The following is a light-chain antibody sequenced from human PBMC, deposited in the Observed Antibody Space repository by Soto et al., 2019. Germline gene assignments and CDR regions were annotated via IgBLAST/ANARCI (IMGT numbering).Light chain of an antibody. Sequence: EIVLTQSPGTLSLSPGERATLSCRASQSVSSSYLAWYQQKPGQAPRLLIYGASSRATGIPDRFSGSGSGTDFTLTISRLEPEDLAVYYCQQYGSSRCTFGQGTKLEIK. CDR2: GAS. CDR1: QSVSSSY. CDR3: QQYGSSRCT. J-gene: IGKJ2*02. V-gene: IGKV3-20*01.